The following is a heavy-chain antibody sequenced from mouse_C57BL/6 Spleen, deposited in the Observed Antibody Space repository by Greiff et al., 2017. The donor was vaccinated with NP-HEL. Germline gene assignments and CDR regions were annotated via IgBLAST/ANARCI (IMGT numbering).Heavy chain of an antibody. CDR2: IHPNSGST. V-gene: IGHV1-64*01. Sequence: QVQLQQPGAELVKPGASVKLSCKASGYTFTSYWMHWVKQRPGQGLEWIGMIHPNSGSTNYNEKFKSKATLTVDKSSSTAYMQLISLTSEDSAVYYCARSTGTLAMDYWGQGTSVTVSS. CDR1: GYTFTSYW. D-gene: IGHD4-1*02. CDR3: ARSTGTLAMDY. J-gene: IGHJ4*01.